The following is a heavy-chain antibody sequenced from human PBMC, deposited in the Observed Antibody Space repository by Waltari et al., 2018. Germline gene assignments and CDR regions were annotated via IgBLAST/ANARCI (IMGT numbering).Heavy chain of an antibody. CDR2: IIPILGIA. CDR3: ARGGLTGTTFGY. V-gene: IGHV1-69*04. Sequence: QVQLVQSGAEVKKPGSSVKVSCKASGGTFSSYAVSWVGQAPGQGLEWMGRIIPILGIANYAQKFQGRVTITADKSTSTAYMELSSLRSEDTAVYYCARGGLTGTTFGYWGQGTLVTVSS. J-gene: IGHJ4*02. CDR1: GGTFSSYA. D-gene: IGHD1-7*01.